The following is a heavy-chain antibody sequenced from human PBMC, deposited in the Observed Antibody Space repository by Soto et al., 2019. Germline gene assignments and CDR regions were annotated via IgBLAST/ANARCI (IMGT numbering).Heavy chain of an antibody. CDR2: TSGSGGRT. D-gene: IGHD6-19*01. J-gene: IGHJ4*02. V-gene: IGHV3-23*01. CDR3: AKGRSSIALVNYFDY. CDR1: GFTFTSYA. Sequence: PGGSLRLSCAASGFTFTSYATSWVRQAPGKGLEWVSTTSGSGGRTYYADSVKGRFTISRDNSKNTLYLQMHSLRAEDTAVYYCAKGRSSIALVNYFDYWGQGTLVTVSS.